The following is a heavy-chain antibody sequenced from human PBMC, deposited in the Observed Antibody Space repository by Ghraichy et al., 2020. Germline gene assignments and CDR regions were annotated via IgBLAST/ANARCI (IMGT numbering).Heavy chain of an antibody. CDR1: GFTFSSYA. Sequence: GGSLRLSCAASGFTFSSYAMSWVRQAPGKGLEWVSAISGSGGSTYYADSVKGRFTISRDNSKNTLYLQMNSLRAEDTAVYYCAKVRRELVLRFLEWFLDACDIWGQGTMVTVSS. V-gene: IGHV3-23*01. J-gene: IGHJ3*02. CDR3: AKVRRELVLRFLEWFLDACDI. CDR2: ISGSGGST. D-gene: IGHD3-3*01.